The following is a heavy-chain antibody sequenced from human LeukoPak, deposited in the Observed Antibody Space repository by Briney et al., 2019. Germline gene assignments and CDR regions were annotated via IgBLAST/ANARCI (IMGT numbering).Heavy chain of an antibody. CDR3: AKDFRLRSSPDY. CDR2: IRYDGSNK. J-gene: IGHJ4*02. CDR1: GFTFSSYG. V-gene: IGHV3-30*02. Sequence: GGSLRLSCAASGFTFSSYGMHWVRQAPGKGLEWVAFIRYDGSNKYYADSVKGRFTISRDNSKNTLYLQMNSMRAEDTAVYYCAKDFRLRSSPDYWGQGTLVTVSS. D-gene: IGHD6-13*01.